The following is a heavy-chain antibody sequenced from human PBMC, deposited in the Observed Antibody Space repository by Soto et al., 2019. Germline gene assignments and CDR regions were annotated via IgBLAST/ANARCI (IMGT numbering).Heavy chain of an antibody. D-gene: IGHD3-10*01. CDR2: INHSGST. CDR3: ARGLWFGELLSYGMDV. J-gene: IGHJ6*02. Sequence: QVQLQQWGAGLLKPSETLSLTCAVYGGSFSGYYWSWIRQPPGKGLEWIGEINHSGSTNYNPSLKSRVTISVDTSKNQFSLRLSSVPAADTAVYYCARGLWFGELLSYGMDVWGQGTTVTVSS. V-gene: IGHV4-34*01. CDR1: GGSFSGYY.